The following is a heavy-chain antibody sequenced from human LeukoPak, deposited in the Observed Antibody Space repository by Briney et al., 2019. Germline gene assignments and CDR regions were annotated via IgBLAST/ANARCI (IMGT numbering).Heavy chain of an antibody. D-gene: IGHD4-23*01. V-gene: IGHV3-49*04. CDR3: SRAVAHLDY. Sequence: GGSLRLSCTASGFIFGGYAVSWVSQAPGKGLEWVGFIRSESYGGTTEYAASVKGRFTISRDDSKSIAYLQMNSLKTEDTAVYYCSRAVAHLDYWGQGTLVTVSS. CDR1: GFIFGGYA. J-gene: IGHJ4*02. CDR2: IRSESYGGTT.